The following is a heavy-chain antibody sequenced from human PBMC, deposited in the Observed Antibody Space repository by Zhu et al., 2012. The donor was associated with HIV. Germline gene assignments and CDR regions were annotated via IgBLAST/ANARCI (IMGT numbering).Heavy chain of an antibody. V-gene: IGHV4-59*01. Sequence: QVQLQESGPGLVKPSETLSLICSVSGGSISTYYWSWIRQPPGKGLEWIGYVYYSGSTNYNPSLKSRVTILVDTSKNQFSLKMSSVTAADTAVYYYARDLAVAGMWYLDLWGRGTLVTVSS. J-gene: IGHJ2*01. CDR1: GGSISTYY. CDR3: ARDLAVAGMWYLDL. CDR2: VYYSGST. D-gene: IGHD6-19*01.